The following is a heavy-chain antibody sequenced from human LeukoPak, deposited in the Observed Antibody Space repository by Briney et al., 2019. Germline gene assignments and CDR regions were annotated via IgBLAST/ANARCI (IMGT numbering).Heavy chain of an antibody. CDR2: ISSDVSTT. CDR1: AFALSSYW. V-gene: IGHV3-74*01. Sequence: GGSLRLSCAASAFALSSYWMHWVRQAPGKWLVCVSRISSDVSTTTYADSVKGRFTISRDYAKNTLYLQMNSLRAEDTAVYYCASDIGDWGQGTLVTVSS. D-gene: IGHD3-10*01. CDR3: ASDIGD. J-gene: IGHJ4*02.